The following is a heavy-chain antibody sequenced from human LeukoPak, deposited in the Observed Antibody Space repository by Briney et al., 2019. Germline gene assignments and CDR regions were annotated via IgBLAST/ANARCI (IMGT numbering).Heavy chain of an antibody. J-gene: IGHJ3*02. D-gene: IGHD6-6*01. CDR1: GGSISRYY. V-gene: IGHV4-59*01. CDR2: IYYSGST. Sequence: SETLSPTCTVSGGSISRYYWSWIRQPPGKGLEWIGNIYYSGSTNYNPSLKSRVTISVDTSKNQFSLKLSSVTAADTAVYYCARDHIAAPFDIWGQGTMVTVSS. CDR3: ARDHIAAPFDI.